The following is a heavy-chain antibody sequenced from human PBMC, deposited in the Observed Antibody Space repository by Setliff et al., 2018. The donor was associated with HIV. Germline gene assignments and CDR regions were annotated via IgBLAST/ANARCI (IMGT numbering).Heavy chain of an antibody. V-gene: IGHV3-15*01. CDR3: NTVPPPLYDQNY. CDR2: IKSKTDGGTT. CDR1: GFTFSNAW. D-gene: IGHD3-22*01. J-gene: IGHJ4*02. Sequence: GGSLRLSCAASGFTFSNAWMSWVRQAPGKGLEWVGRIKSKTDGGTTDYAAPVKGRFTISRDDSKNALYLQMNSLKTEDTAVYYCNTVPPPLYDQNYWGQGTLVTVSS.